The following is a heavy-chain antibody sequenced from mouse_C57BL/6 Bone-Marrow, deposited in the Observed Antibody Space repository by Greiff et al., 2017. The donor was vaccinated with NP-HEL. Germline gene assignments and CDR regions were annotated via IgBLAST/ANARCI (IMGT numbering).Heavy chain of an antibody. CDR2: INPSSGST. CDR1: GYTFTSYT. CDR3: ARSFLYWTWFAY. D-gene: IGHD2-1*01. V-gene: IGHV1-4*01. J-gene: IGHJ3*01. Sequence: QVQLQQSGAELARPGASVKMSCKASGYTFTSYTMHWVKQRPGQGLEWIGYINPSSGSTKYNQKFKDKATLTADKSSSTAYMQLSSLTSEDSAVYYCARSFLYWTWFAYWGQGTLVTVSA.